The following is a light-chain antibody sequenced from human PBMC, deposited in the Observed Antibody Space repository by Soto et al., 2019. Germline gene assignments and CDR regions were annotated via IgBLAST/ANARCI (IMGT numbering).Light chain of an antibody. CDR1: QGISSY. J-gene: IGKJ4*01. CDR2: AAS. CDR3: QQRGSWPLT. Sequence: AIRMTQSPSSFSASTGDRVTITCRASQGISSYLAWYQQKPGKAPKLLIYAASTLQSGVPSRFSGSGSGTDFTLTISCLQSEDFATYYCQQRGSWPLTFGGGTKVDIK. V-gene: IGKV1-8*01.